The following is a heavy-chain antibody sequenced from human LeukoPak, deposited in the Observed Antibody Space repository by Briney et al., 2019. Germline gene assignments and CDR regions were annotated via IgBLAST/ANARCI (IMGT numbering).Heavy chain of an antibody. D-gene: IGHD3-16*01. CDR3: ASLRRGELYSLGY. V-gene: IGHV4-34*01. Sequence: SETLSLTCAVYGGSFSGYYWSWIRQPPGKGLEWIGEINHSGRTNYNPSLKSRVTISVDTSKNQFSLKLSSVTAADTAVYYCASLRRGELYSLGYWGQGTLVTVSS. J-gene: IGHJ4*02. CDR1: GGSFSGYY. CDR2: INHSGRT.